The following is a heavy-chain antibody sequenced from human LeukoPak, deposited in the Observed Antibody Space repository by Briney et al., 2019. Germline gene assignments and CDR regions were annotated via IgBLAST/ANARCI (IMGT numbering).Heavy chain of an antibody. Sequence: SETLSLTCTVSGGSISSSSYYWGWIRQPPGKGLEWIGSIYYSGSTYYNPSFKSRVTISVDTSKNQFSLKLSSVTAADTAVYYCARLGYYDILSWFDPWGQGTLVTVSS. J-gene: IGHJ5*02. V-gene: IGHV4-39*07. CDR2: IYYSGST. D-gene: IGHD3-9*01. CDR3: ARLGYYDILSWFDP. CDR1: GGSISSSSYY.